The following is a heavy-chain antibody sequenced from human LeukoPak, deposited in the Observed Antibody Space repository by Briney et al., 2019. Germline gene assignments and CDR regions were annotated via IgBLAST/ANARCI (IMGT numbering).Heavy chain of an antibody. V-gene: IGHV3-23*01. CDR3: VKVRCSVTCFYEGWFDP. J-gene: IGHJ5*02. D-gene: IGHD2-2*01. CDR1: GFTFSSYA. CDR2: ISGSGGTT. Sequence: PGGSLSLSCAASGFTFSSYAMSWVRQAPGKGLEWVSVISGSGGTTYHADSVKGRFTVSRDNSKNTLYLQMNSLRAEDTAVYYCVKVRCSVTCFYEGWFDPSGQGALVTVSS.